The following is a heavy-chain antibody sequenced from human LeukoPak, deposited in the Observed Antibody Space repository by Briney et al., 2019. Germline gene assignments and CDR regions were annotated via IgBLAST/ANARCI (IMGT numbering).Heavy chain of an antibody. CDR3: AREGYCSGGSCPYYFDY. CDR2: ISSSSSYI. Sequence: PGGSLRLSCAASGFTFSSYSMNWVRQAPGKGLEWGSSISSSSSYIYYADSVKVRFTISRDNAKHSLYLQMNSLRAEATAVYYCAREGYCSGGSCPYYFDYWGQGTLVTVSS. J-gene: IGHJ4*02. D-gene: IGHD2-15*01. V-gene: IGHV3-21*01. CDR1: GFTFSSYS.